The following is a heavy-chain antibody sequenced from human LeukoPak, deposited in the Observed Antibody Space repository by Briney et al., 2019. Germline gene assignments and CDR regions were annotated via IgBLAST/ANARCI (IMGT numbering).Heavy chain of an antibody. CDR1: GYTFTGYY. D-gene: IGHD3-10*01. CDR2: INPNSGGT. CDR3: ARRAIPYYYGSGSYRPNLVYFDY. Sequence: ASGKVSCKASGYTFTGYYMHWVRQAPGQGLEWMGWINPNSGGTNYAQKFQGRVTMTRDTSTSTVYMELSSLRSEDTAVYYCARRAIPYYYGSGSYRPNLVYFDYWGQGTLVTVSS. J-gene: IGHJ4*02. V-gene: IGHV1-2*02.